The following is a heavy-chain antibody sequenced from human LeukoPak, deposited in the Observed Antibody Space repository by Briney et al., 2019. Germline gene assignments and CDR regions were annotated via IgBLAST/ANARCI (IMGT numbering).Heavy chain of an antibody. CDR1: GFTFSSYW. Sequence: PGGSLRLSCAASGFTFSSYWMSWVRQAPGKGLEWVANIKQDGSEKYYVDSVKGRFTISRDNAKNSRYLQMNSLRAEDTAVYYCARGDYYDSSGYSPLDYWGQGTLVTVSS. D-gene: IGHD3-22*01. CDR3: ARGDYYDSSGYSPLDY. J-gene: IGHJ4*02. V-gene: IGHV3-7*01. CDR2: IKQDGSEK.